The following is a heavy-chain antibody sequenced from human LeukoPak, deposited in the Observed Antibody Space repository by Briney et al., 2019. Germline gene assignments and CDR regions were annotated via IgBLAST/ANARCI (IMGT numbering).Heavy chain of an antibody. J-gene: IGHJ5*02. CDR3: ARDGWSLGP. D-gene: IGHD2-8*01. CDR2: ISVYSGNT. V-gene: IGHV1-18*01. Sequence: ASVTVSCTASGYTFASYGVSWVRQAPGQGPEWMAWISVYSGNTEYAQKFQDRVTLTADTSTSTVFMELRSLTSDDTAIYYCARDGWSLGPWGQGTLVTVSS. CDR1: GYTFASYG.